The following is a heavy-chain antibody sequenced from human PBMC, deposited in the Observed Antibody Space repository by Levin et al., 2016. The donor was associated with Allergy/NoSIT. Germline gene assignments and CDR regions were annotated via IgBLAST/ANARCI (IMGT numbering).Heavy chain of an antibody. Sequence: GESLKISCAASGFTFSSYEMNWVRQAPGKGLEWVSSISSSSSYIYYADSVKGRFTISRDNAKNSLYLQMNSLRAEDTAVYYCARDYVVRGVIIPPDYWGQGTLVTVSS. CDR3: ARDYVVRGVIIPPDY. D-gene: IGHD3-10*01. V-gene: IGHV3-21*01. J-gene: IGHJ4*02. CDR2: ISSSSSYI. CDR1: GFTFSSYE.